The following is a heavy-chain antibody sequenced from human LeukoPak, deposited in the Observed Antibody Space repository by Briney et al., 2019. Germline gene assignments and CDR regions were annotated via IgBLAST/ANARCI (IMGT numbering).Heavy chain of an antibody. D-gene: IGHD1-26*01. Sequence: ASVKVSCKASGYPFSNHGITWVRQAPGQGLEWMGWISAYNGNTNYAQKLQGRVTMTTDTSTSTAYMELRSLRSDDTAVYYCARGLIVGATHTFDYWGQGTLVTVSS. CDR3: ARGLIVGATHTFDY. J-gene: IGHJ4*02. V-gene: IGHV1-18*01. CDR2: ISAYNGNT. CDR1: GYPFSNHG.